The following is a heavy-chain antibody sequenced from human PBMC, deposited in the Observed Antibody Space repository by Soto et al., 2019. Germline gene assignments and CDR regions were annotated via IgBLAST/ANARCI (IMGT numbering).Heavy chain of an antibody. Sequence: SETLSLTCTVSGGSISSYYWSWIRQPPGKGLEWIGYIYYSGSTNYNPSLKSRVTISVDTSKNQFSLKLSSVTAADTAVYYCARSYSSGWLQYYFDYWGQGTLVTVSS. V-gene: IGHV4-59*01. CDR3: ARSYSSGWLQYYFDY. CDR2: IYYSGST. CDR1: GGSISSYY. J-gene: IGHJ4*02. D-gene: IGHD6-19*01.